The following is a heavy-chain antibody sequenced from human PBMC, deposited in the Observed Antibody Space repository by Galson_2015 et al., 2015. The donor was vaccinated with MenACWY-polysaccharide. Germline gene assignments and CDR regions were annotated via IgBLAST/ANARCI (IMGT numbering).Heavy chain of an antibody. J-gene: IGHJ4*02. CDR2: IYYSGST. CDR1: GGSISSSSYY. D-gene: IGHD1-1*01. Sequence: SETLSLTCTVSGGSISSSSYYWGWIRQPPGKGLEWIGSIYYSGSTYYNPSLKSRVTISVDTSKNQFSLKLSSVTAADTAVYYCIVHQGGYFDYWGQGTTVTVSS. CDR3: IVHQGGYFDY. V-gene: IGHV4-39*01.